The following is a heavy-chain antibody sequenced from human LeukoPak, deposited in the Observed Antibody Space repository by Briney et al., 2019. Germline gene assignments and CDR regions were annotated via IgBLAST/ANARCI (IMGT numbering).Heavy chain of an antibody. Sequence: PGGSLRLSCAASGFTFSDYYMSWIRQAPGKGLEWVSYISSSGSTIYYADSVKGRFTISRDNAKNSLYLQMNSLRAEDTAVYYCARDRYYYDSSGRPFDYWGQGTLVTVFS. D-gene: IGHD3-22*01. CDR1: GFTFSDYY. V-gene: IGHV3-11*01. CDR3: ARDRYYYDSSGRPFDY. CDR2: ISSSGSTI. J-gene: IGHJ4*02.